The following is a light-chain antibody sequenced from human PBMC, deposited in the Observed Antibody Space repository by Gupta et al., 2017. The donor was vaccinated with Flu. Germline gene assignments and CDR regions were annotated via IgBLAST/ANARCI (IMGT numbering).Light chain of an antibody. CDR2: EVS. CDR1: SSDIGAYNY. J-gene: IGLJ3*02. Sequence: QSALTPPASVSGSPGQSITISCTGTSSDIGAYNYVSWYQQHPNKAPRLMIYEVSNRPSGVSNRFSGSKSGNTASLTISGLQAEDEADYYCSSYTGSGTVFGGGTKVAVL. V-gene: IGLV2-14*01. CDR3: SSYTGSGTV.